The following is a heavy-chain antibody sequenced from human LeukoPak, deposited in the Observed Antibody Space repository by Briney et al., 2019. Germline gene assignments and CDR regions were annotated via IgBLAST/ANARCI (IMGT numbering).Heavy chain of an antibody. Sequence: GRSLRLSCAASGFTFTNYAMNWVRQAPGKGPEWVAHINSADNVEYYTDSVRGRFTMSRDNAKDLLYLHLNSLRDEDTAVYYCARDTVNGPFVISLDLWGQGVLVTVSS. CDR1: GFTFTNYA. D-gene: IGHD2-8*01. J-gene: IGHJ5*02. CDR2: INSADNVE. CDR3: ARDTVNGPFVISLDL. V-gene: IGHV3-21*06.